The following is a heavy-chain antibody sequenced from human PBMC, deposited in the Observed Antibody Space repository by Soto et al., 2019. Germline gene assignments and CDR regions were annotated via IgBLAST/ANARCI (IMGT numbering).Heavy chain of an antibody. J-gene: IGHJ6*03. CDR1: GFTFSSYG. V-gene: IGHV3-33*01. Sequence: GGSLRLSCAASGFTFSSYGMHWVRQAPGKGLEWVAVIWYDGSNKYYADSVKGRFTISRDNSKNTLYLQMNSLRAEDTAVYYCARVGVATSVRYYYYYMDVWGKGTTVTVSS. CDR3: ARVGVATSVRYYYYYMDV. CDR2: IWYDGSNK. D-gene: IGHD5-12*01.